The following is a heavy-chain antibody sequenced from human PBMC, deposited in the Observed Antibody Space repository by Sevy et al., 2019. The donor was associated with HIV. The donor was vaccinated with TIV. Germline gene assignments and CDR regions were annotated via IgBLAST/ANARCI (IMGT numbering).Heavy chain of an antibody. J-gene: IGHJ5*02. V-gene: IGHV4-39*02. CDR3: ARLHPGEEAGGWFDP. CDR1: GDSIISSHYS. D-gene: IGHD3-16*01. CDR2: FSYSWSA. Sequence: SETLSLTCTVSGDSIISSHYSWGWIRQPPGKGLEWIGTFSYSWSAYYGPSLKSRVTISVDTSTNHFSLKLTSVTAAVTSVYYCARLHPGEEAGGWFDPWGQGTLVTVSS.